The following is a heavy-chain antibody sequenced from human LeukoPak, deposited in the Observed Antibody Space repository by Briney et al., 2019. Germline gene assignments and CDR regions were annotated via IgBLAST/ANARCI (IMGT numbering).Heavy chain of an antibody. CDR3: ARSIRLSPPLPLDD. J-gene: IGHJ4*02. Sequence: SETLSLTCTVYGGSFSGYYWSWIRQPPGKGLEWIGEINHSGSTNYNPSLKSRVTISVDTSKNQFSLKLSSVTAADTAVSYCARSIRLSPPLPLDDWGQGTLVTVSS. CDR1: GGSFSGYY. CDR2: INHSGST. V-gene: IGHV4-34*01. D-gene: IGHD6-25*01.